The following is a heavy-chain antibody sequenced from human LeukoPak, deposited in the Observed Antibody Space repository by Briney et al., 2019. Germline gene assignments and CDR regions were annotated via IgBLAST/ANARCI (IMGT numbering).Heavy chain of an antibody. CDR3: AKARVFYYDSSGYYYDDY. CDR2: ISYDGSNK. Sequence: PGGSLRLSCAASGFTFSSYGMHWVRQAPGKGLEWVAVISYDGSNKYYADSVKGRFTISRDNSKNTLYLQMNSLRAEDTAVYYCAKARVFYYDSSGYYYDDYWGQGTLVTVSS. V-gene: IGHV3-30*18. J-gene: IGHJ4*02. D-gene: IGHD3-22*01. CDR1: GFTFSSYG.